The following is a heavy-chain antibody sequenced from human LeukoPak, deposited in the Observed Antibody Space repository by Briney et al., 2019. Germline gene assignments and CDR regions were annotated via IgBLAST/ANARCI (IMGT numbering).Heavy chain of an antibody. Sequence: GGSLRLSCAASVFTFSSYTMSWVRQAPGKRLEWVSAISGSGGSTYYADSVKGRFTISRDNSKNTLYLQMNSLRAEDTAVYYCAKDRTDRGYWGQGTLVTVSS. V-gene: IGHV3-23*01. J-gene: IGHJ4*02. CDR3: AKDRTDRGY. D-gene: IGHD2-15*01. CDR2: ISGSGGST. CDR1: VFTFSSYT.